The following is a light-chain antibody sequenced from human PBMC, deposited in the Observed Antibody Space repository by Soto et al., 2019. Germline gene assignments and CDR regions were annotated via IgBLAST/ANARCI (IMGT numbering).Light chain of an antibody. V-gene: IGKV1-5*03. CDR1: QSVSSW. CDR3: HQYNSYST. J-gene: IGKJ4*01. CDR2: KAS. Sequence: DIQLTQSPSTLSASVGDRVTITCRASQSVSSWLAWYQQKPGKAPNLLIYKASTLESGVPSRCSGSGSGTEFTLSINGLHPYDFATYYCHQYNSYSTFGGGTKVEIK.